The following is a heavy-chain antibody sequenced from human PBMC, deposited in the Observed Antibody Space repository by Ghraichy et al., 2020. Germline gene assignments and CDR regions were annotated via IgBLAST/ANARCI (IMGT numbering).Heavy chain of an antibody. Sequence: GGSLRLSCAASGFTFSSYSMNWVRQAPGKGLEWVSSISSSSSYIYYADSVKGRFTISRDNAKNSLYLQMNSLRAEDTAVYYCARDYGSGDHYYGMDVWGQGTTVTVSS. CDR3: ARDYGSGDHYYGMDV. D-gene: IGHD2-15*01. J-gene: IGHJ6*02. V-gene: IGHV3-21*01. CDR2: ISSSSSYI. CDR1: GFTFSSYS.